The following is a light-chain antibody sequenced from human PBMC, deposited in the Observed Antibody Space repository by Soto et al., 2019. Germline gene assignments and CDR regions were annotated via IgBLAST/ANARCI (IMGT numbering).Light chain of an antibody. J-gene: IGLJ1*01. Sequence: QSVLTQPRSVSGSPGQSVTISCTGTSSDVGGYNYVSWYQQHPGKAPKFMVYDVSKRPSGVPDRFSGSTSGNTSSLTISWHEAGSDDYHFSLSFAGSDNGGVFGSGTQLPVL. CDR1: SSDVGGYNY. CDR2: DVS. CDR3: LSFAGSDNGGV. V-gene: IGLV2-11*01.